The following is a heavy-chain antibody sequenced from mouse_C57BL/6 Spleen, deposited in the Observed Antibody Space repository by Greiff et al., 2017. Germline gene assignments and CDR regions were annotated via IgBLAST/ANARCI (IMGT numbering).Heavy chain of an antibody. J-gene: IGHJ2*01. D-gene: IGHD4-1*01. CDR1: GFTFSSSG. CDR2: ISSGGSYT. CDR3: ARHLGRGEYFDY. Sequence: EVQGVESGGDLVKPGGSLKLSCAASGFTFSSSGMSWVRQPPDKRLEWVATISSGGSYTYYPDSVKGRFTISRDNAKNTLYLQMSSLKSEDTAMYYCARHLGRGEYFDYWGQGTTLTVSS. V-gene: IGHV5-6*01.